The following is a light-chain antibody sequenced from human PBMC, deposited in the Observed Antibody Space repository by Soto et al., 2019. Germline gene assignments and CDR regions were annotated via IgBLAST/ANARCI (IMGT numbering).Light chain of an antibody. V-gene: IGLV2-14*01. Sequence: QSALTQPASVSASPGQSITISCTGTTSDVAGYNYVSWYQQHPGQAPKLLIYGVNNRPSGISSRFSGSRSGNTASLTISGLQSEDDAEYYCNSYTSSSTFVFGTGTKLTVL. CDR1: TSDVAGYNY. CDR2: GVN. CDR3: NSYTSSSTFV. J-gene: IGLJ1*01.